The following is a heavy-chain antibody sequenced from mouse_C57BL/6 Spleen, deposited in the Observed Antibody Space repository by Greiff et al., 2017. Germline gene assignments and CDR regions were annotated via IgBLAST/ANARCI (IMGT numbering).Heavy chain of an antibody. CDR1: GFTFSSYT. Sequence: EVKLMESGGGLVKPGGSLKLSCAASGFTFSSYTMSWVRQTPEKRLEWVATISGGGGNPYYPDSVKGRFTISRDNAKNTLYLQMSSLRSEDTALYYCARRLVTTGDFDYWGQGTTLTVSS. CDR2: ISGGGGNP. V-gene: IGHV5-9*01. D-gene: IGHD2-2*01. J-gene: IGHJ2*01. CDR3: ARRLVTTGDFDY.